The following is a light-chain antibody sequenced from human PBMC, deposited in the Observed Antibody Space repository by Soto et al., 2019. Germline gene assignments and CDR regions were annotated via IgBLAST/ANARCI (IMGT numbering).Light chain of an antibody. CDR3: QKYNSAAPLT. V-gene: IGKV1-27*01. Sequence: DIQMTQSPSSLSASVGDRVTITCRASQGISNYLAWYQQKPGKVPKLLIYAASTLQSGVPSRFSGSGSGTDFTLTISSLQPEDVATYCCQKYNSAAPLTFGGGTKVEIK. CDR2: AAS. CDR1: QGISNY. J-gene: IGKJ4*01.